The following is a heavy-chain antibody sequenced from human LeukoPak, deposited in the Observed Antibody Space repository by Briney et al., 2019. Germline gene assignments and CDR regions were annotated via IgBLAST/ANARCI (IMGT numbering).Heavy chain of an antibody. CDR1: GFTFSSHA. Sequence: GGSLRLSCAASGFTFSSHAMSWVRQAPGKGLEWVSAISGSRGSTYYVDSVKGRFTISRDNSKNTLYLQMNSLRAEDTAVYYCAKGVDGFYSYGYGFDYWGQGTLVTVSS. CDR3: AKGVDGFYSYGYGFDY. V-gene: IGHV3-23*01. D-gene: IGHD5-18*01. J-gene: IGHJ4*02. CDR2: ISGSRGST.